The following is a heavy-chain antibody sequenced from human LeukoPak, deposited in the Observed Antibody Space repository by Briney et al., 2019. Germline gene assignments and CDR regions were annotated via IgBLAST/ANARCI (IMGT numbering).Heavy chain of an antibody. CDR2: IKSDGGDT. D-gene: IGHD3-3*01. J-gene: IGHJ6*03. Sequence: PGGSLRLSCAASGFTFSSYAMHWVRQAPGKGLEYVSSIKSDGGDTYYADSVKGRFIISRDNSKDTLFLQMGSLRSDDMGVYYCARECTDSYRFWDKMYVWGKRTTVTDSS. CDR3: ARECTDSYRFWDKMYV. V-gene: IGHV3-64*02. CDR1: GFTFSSYA.